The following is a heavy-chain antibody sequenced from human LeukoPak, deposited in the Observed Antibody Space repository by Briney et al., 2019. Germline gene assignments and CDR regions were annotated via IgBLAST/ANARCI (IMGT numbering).Heavy chain of an antibody. J-gene: IGHJ4*02. D-gene: IGHD3-22*01. CDR1: GFTFSSYW. CDR2: INSDGSST. V-gene: IGHV3-74*01. CDR3: ARVSGYYRLYYFDY. Sequence: PGGSLRLSCAASGFTFSSYWMHWVRQAPGKGLVWVSRINSDGSSTSYADSVKGRFTISRDNAKNTLYLQMNSLRAEDTAVYYCARVSGYYRLYYFDYWGQGTLVTVSS.